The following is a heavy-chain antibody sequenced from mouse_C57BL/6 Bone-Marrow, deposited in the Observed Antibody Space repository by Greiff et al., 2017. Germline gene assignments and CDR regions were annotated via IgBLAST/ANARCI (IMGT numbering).Heavy chain of an antibody. Sequence: QVQLQQSGAELVKPGASVTLSCKASGYAFTSYWMHWVKQRPGHGLEWIGMIHPNSGSTNYNEKFKSKAILTVDKSSSTAYMPLRSLTSEDSAVYYCSRSRLLRHWYCDVWGTGTTVTVSS. CDR1: GYAFTSYW. J-gene: IGHJ1*03. CDR2: IHPNSGST. V-gene: IGHV1-64*01. CDR3: SRSRLLRHWYCDV. D-gene: IGHD2-3*01.